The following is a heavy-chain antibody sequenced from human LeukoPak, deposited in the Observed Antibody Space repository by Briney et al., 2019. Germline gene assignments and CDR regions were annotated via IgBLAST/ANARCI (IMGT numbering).Heavy chain of an antibody. Sequence: PSETLSLTCTVSGGSISSDGYYWSWIRQHPGKGLEWIGYIYYSGSTYYNPSLKSRVTISVDTSKNQFSLKLSSVTDADTAVYYCASLEGDYGGQGTLVTVSS. J-gene: IGHJ4*02. V-gene: IGHV4-31*03. CDR2: IYYSGST. CDR1: GGSISSDGYY. CDR3: ASLEGDY.